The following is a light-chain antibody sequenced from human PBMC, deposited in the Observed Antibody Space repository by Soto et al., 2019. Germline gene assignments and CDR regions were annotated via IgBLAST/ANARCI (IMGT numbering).Light chain of an antibody. J-gene: IGKJ1*01. Sequence: ESVLTQSPGTLSLSPGEKATLSCRASQSVSSSYLAWYQQKPGQAPRLLIYGASSRATGIPDRFSGSGSGTDFTLTVSRLEPEDFXVXXCQQFGSSSWTFGQGTKVEIK. V-gene: IGKV3-20*01. CDR2: GAS. CDR3: QQFGSSSWT. CDR1: QSVSSSY.